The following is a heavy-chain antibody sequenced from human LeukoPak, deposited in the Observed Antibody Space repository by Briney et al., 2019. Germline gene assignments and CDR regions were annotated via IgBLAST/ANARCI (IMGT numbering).Heavy chain of an antibody. CDR1: GGTFSSYA. J-gene: IGHJ3*02. CDR2: IIPIFGTA. Sequence: ASVKVSCKASGGTFSSYAISWVRQAPGQGLEWMGGIIPIFGTANYAQKFQGRVTITADESTSTAYMELSSLRSEDTAVYYCARANQAEDAFDIWGQGTMVTVSS. D-gene: IGHD1-14*01. CDR3: ARANQAEDAFDI. V-gene: IGHV1-69*13.